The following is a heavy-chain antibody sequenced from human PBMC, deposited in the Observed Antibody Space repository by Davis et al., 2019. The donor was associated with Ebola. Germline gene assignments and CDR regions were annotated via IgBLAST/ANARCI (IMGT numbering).Heavy chain of an antibody. V-gene: IGHV3-30*02. CDR2: IWYDGSNK. J-gene: IGHJ4*02. CDR3: AKPYLYGVDY. Sequence: GGSLRLSCAASGFTFSSYSMNWVRQAPGKGLEWVAVIWYDGSNKYYADSVKGRFTISRDNSKNTLYLQMNNLRPEDTALYYCAKPYLYGVDYWGQGTLVTVSS. D-gene: IGHD3-16*01. CDR1: GFTFSSYS.